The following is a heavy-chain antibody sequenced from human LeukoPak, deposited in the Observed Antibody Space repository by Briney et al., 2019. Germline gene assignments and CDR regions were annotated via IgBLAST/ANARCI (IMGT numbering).Heavy chain of an antibody. CDR3: ARDGNYDSSGYFPRVDFDY. J-gene: IGHJ4*01. Sequence: GGSLRLSCAASGFTFSSYSMNWVRQAPGKGLEWVALILYDGSNKYYADSVKGRLTIPRDNSKNTLYLQMNSLRVEDTAVYYCARDGNYDSSGYFPRVDFDYWGQGTLVTVSS. CDR1: GFTFSSYS. V-gene: IGHV3-30-3*01. D-gene: IGHD3-22*01. CDR2: ILYDGSNK.